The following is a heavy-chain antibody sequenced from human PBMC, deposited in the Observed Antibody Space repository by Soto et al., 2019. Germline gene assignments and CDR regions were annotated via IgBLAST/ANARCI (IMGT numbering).Heavy chain of an antibody. J-gene: IGHJ2*01. CDR3: ARGGGYCSGGSCYPLGWYFDL. CDR1: GGSFSGYY. D-gene: IGHD2-15*01. CDR2: INHSGST. Sequence: QVQLQQWGAGLLKPSETLSLTCAVYGGSFSGYYWSWIRQPPGKGLEWIGEINHSGSTNYNPSLKSLVTISVDTSKNQFSLKLSSVTAADTAVYYCARGGGYCSGGSCYPLGWYFDLWGRGTLVTVSS. V-gene: IGHV4-34*01.